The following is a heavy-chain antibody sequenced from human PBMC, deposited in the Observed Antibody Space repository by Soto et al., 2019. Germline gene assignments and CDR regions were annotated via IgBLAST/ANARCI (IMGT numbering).Heavy chain of an antibody. Sequence: QVQLQESGPGLVRPSETLSLTCTVSSDSISSYYWIWIRQSPGKGLEWIGYTDYSGNTNYNPSLRGRATNPGETPKTHFPRGLGPVTAADTAVYYCARAVGAPLSSLNYWGQGTRVTVPS. J-gene: IGHJ4*02. D-gene: IGHD6-19*01. CDR2: TDYSGNT. V-gene: IGHV4-59*08. CDR3: ARAVGAPLSSLNY. CDR1: SDSISSYY.